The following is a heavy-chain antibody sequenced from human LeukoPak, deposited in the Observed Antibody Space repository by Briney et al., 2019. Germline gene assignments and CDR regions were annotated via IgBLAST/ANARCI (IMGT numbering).Heavy chain of an antibody. J-gene: IGHJ6*02. CDR3: ARVGVTTNYYYGMDV. Sequence: GESLKISCQGPGYSFTSYWIGWVRQMPGKGLEWMGIIYPGDSDTRYSPSFQGQVTISADKSISTAYLQWSSLKASDTAMYYCARVGVTTNYYYGMDVWGQGTTVTVSS. CDR2: IYPGDSDT. D-gene: IGHD4-17*01. CDR1: GYSFTSYW. V-gene: IGHV5-51*01.